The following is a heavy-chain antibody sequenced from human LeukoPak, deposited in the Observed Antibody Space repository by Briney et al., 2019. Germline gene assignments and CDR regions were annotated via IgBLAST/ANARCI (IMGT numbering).Heavy chain of an antibody. CDR2: ISWNSGSI. V-gene: IGHV3-9*01. Sequence: SLRLSCAASGFTFDDYAMHWVRQAPGKGLEWVSGISWNSGSIGYADSVKGRFTISRDNAKNSLYLQMNSLRAEDTALYYCAKESCSGGSCYAGFGYWGQGTLVTVSS. D-gene: IGHD2-15*01. CDR3: AKESCSGGSCYAGFGY. J-gene: IGHJ4*02. CDR1: GFTFDDYA.